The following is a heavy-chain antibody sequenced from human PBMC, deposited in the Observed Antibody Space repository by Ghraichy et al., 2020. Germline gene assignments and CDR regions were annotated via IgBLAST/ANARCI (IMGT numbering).Heavy chain of an antibody. J-gene: IGHJ4*02. D-gene: IGHD5-18*01. Sequence: LSLTCAASGFTFSSYAMSWVRQAPGKGLEWVSAISGSGGSTYYADSVKGRFTISRDNSKNTLYLQMNSLRAEDTAVYYCAKVRVNSYEDYWGQGTLVTVSS. CDR1: GFTFSSYA. V-gene: IGHV3-23*01. CDR2: ISGSGGST. CDR3: AKVRVNSYEDY.